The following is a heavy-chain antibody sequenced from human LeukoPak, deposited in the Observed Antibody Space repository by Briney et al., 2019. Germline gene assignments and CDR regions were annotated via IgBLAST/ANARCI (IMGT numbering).Heavy chain of an antibody. V-gene: IGHV3-7*01. D-gene: IGHD6-19*01. CDR1: GFTFSRYW. J-gene: IGHJ4*02. Sequence: GGSLRLSCAASGFTFSRYWMSWVRQAPGKGLEWVANIKLDGSEKYYVDSVKGRFTISRDNAKNSLYLQMNSLRAEDTAVYYCARDWLTAVADGWGQGTLVTVSS. CDR3: ARDWLTAVADG. CDR2: IKLDGSEK.